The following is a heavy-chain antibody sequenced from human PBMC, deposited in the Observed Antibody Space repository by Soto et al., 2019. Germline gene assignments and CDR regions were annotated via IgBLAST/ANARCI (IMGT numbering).Heavy chain of an antibody. CDR1: VFTVSRYW. CDR2: IKQDGTEK. V-gene: IGHV3-7*01. D-gene: IGHD5-18*01. Sequence: GGSLRLSCAASVFTVSRYWMNWVRQAPGKGLEWVANIKQDGTEKNYVDSVKGRFTISRDNAKNSLYLQMDSLRAEDTAVYFCARGDTPMITGMDSFDIWGQGTLVTVSS. J-gene: IGHJ3*02. CDR3: ARGDTPMITGMDSFDI.